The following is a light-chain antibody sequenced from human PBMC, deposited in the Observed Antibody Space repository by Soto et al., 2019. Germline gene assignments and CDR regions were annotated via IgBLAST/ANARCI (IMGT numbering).Light chain of an antibody. V-gene: IGKV3-20*01. J-gene: IGKJ1*01. CDR2: GAS. CDR1: QSVKNNY. CDR3: QQYGGLPRT. Sequence: EIVLTQSPATLSLSPGERATLSCRASQSVKNNYLAWFQQKPGQAPRLLMYGASNRATGIPDRFSGSGSGTDFTLTISRLEPEDFAVYYCQQYGGLPRTFGPGTKVEIK.